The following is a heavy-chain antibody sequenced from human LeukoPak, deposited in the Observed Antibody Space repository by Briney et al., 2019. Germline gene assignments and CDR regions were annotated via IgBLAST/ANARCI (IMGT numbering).Heavy chain of an antibody. J-gene: IGHJ1*01. CDR2: INHSGST. CDR3: ARVGASGLMSRARRGYFQH. CDR1: GGSFSGYY. V-gene: IGHV4-34*01. D-gene: IGHD3-10*01. Sequence: SETLSLTCAVYGGSFSGYYWSWIRQPPGKGLEWIGEINHSGSTNYNPSLKSRVTISVDTSKNQFSLKLSSVTAADTAVYYCARVGASGLMSRARRGYFQHWGQGTLVTVSS.